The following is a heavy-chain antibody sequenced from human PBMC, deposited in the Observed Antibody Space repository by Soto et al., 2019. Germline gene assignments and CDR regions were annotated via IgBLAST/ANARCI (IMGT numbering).Heavy chain of an antibody. J-gene: IGHJ5*02. V-gene: IGHV4-59*08. CDR1: GGSISSYY. D-gene: IGHD6-13*01. CDR3: ARQRIAAAGLSWFDP. Sequence: SETLSLTCTVSGGSISSYYWSWIRQPPGKGLEWIGYIYYSGSTNYNPSLKSRVTISVDTSKNQFSLKLSSVTAADTAVYYCARQRIAAAGLSWFDPWGQGTLVTVSS. CDR2: IYYSGST.